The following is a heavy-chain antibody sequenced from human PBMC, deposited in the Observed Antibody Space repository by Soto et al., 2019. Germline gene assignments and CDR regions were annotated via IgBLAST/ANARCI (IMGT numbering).Heavy chain of an antibody. CDR2: ISGNGIAT. D-gene: IGHD3-10*01. CDR1: GFIFIDHA. V-gene: IGHV3-23*01. CDR3: ARYYTSGSYYNDRPPTNWFAP. J-gene: IGHJ5*02. Sequence: WGSLRLSCEASGFIFIDHAIIFFRHSPVKGREWVSAISGNGIATYYADSVKGRFTISRDNSKNTLYLQMNRLRAADTAVYYCARYYTSGSYYNDRPPTNWFAPWGQGTLVTVSS.